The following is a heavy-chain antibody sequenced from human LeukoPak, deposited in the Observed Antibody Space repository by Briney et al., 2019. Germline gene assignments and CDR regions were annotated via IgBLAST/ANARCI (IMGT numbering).Heavy chain of an antibody. V-gene: IGHV4-38-2*02. CDR1: GYSISSGYY. CDR2: IYYSGST. J-gene: IGHJ6*03. CDR3: ARDIGYYTGSEANYMDV. D-gene: IGHD3-3*01. Sequence: SETLSLTCTVSGYSISSGYYWGWIRQPPGKGLEWIGSIYYSGSTYYNPSLKSRVTISVDTSKNQFSLKLSSVTAADTAVYYCARDIGYYTGSEANYMDVWGKGTTVTVSS.